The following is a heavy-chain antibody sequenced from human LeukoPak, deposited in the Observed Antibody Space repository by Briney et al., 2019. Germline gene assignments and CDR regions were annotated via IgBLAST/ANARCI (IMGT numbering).Heavy chain of an antibody. Sequence: ASVKVSCKTSGYTFTNYHIHWVRQAPGQGLEWMGIINPSGGSTVYLQKFQDRVTMTRDTSTSTVSMELGSLRSEDTAVYYCARDEARDGYTNYLDYWGLGTLVTVSS. CDR1: GYTFTNYH. J-gene: IGHJ4*02. CDR2: INPSGGST. D-gene: IGHD5-24*01. V-gene: IGHV1-46*01. CDR3: ARDEARDGYTNYLDY.